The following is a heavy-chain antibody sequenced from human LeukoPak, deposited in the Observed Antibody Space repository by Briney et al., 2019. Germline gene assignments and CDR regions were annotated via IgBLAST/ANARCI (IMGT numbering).Heavy chain of an antibody. CDR1: GGSFSGYY. D-gene: IGHD1-26*01. CDR2: INHGGST. J-gene: IGHJ3*02. Sequence: SETLSLTCAVYGGSFSGYYCSWIRQTPGKGLEWIGEINHGGSTSYNPSLKSRLTISVDTSKNQFSLKLSSVTAADTAVYYCARGELPFDAFDIWGQGTMVTVSS. V-gene: IGHV4-34*01. CDR3: ARGELPFDAFDI.